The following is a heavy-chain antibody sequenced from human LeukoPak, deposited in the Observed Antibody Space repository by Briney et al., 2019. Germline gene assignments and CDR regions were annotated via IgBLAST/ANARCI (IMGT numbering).Heavy chain of an antibody. J-gene: IGHJ6*02. V-gene: IGHV3-23*01. CDR3: AKTGPVPAAIPESYYGMDV. Sequence: GGSLRLSCAASGFTFSSYWMTWVRQAPGKGLEWVSAISGSGGSTYYADSVKGRFTISRDNSKDTLYLQMNSLRAEDTAVYYCAKTGPVPAAIPESYYGMDVWGQGTTVTVSS. CDR2: ISGSGGST. CDR1: GFTFSSYW. D-gene: IGHD2-2*02.